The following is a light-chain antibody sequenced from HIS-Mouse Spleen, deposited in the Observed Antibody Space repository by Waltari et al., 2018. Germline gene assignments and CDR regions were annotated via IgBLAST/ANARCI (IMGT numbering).Light chain of an antibody. CDR2: EDS. Sequence: SYELTQPPSVSVSPGQTARITCSGAELPKQYAYSYQQKSGQAPVLVIYEDSKRPSWIPERFSGSSSGTMATLTISGAQVEDEADYYCYSTDSSGNHRVFGGGTKLTVL. V-gene: IGLV3-10*01. CDR3: YSTDSSGNHRV. J-gene: IGLJ2*01. CDR1: ELPKQY.